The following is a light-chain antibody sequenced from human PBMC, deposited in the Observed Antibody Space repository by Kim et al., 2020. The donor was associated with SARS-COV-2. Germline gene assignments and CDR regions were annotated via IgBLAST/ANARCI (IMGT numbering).Light chain of an antibody. CDR3: AAWDDSLNGVV. J-gene: IGLJ2*01. CDR2: SNN. CDR1: SSTIGRNT. V-gene: IGLV1-44*01. Sequence: GQGVNRTWSGDSSTIGRNTVNWYQQLPGPAPKLLLYSNNQRPSGVPDRFSGSESGTSASLAISGLQSEDEADYYCAAWDDSLNGVVFGGGTQLTVL.